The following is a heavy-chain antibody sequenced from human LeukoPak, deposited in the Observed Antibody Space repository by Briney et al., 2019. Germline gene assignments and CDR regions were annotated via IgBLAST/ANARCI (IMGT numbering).Heavy chain of an antibody. CDR3: ARGIDY. J-gene: IGHJ4*02. Sequence: PGGSLRLSCAASGFTFSNYWMNWVRQAPGEGLEWVATIKQDGSQKNYVASVKGRFTISRDNAKDSLYLQMNSLRAEDTAVYYCARGIDYWGQGTLVTVSS. V-gene: IGHV3-7*04. CDR1: GFTFSNYW. CDR2: IKQDGSQK.